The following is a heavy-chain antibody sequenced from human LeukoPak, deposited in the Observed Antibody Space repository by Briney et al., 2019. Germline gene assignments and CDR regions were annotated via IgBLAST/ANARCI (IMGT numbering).Heavy chain of an antibody. V-gene: IGHV4-61*02. Sequence: PSQTLSLTCTVSGGSISSGNYYWSWIRQPAGKELEWIGRFHTSGTTNYNPSLKSRVTISADRSKNQFSLKLTSVTAADTAVYYCARVTPYYESSAYYLAHWYFDLWGRGTLVTVSS. D-gene: IGHD3-22*01. CDR3: ARVTPYYESSAYYLAHWYFDL. CDR2: FHTSGTT. J-gene: IGHJ2*01. CDR1: GGSISSGNYY.